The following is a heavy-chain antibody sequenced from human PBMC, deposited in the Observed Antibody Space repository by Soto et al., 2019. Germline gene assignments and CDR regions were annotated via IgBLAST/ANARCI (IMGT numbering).Heavy chain of an antibody. V-gene: IGHV3-23*01. CDR1: GFTFSSYA. CDR3: AKDTSSRGPRRYYYYGMDV. Sequence: PGESLRISCAGSGFTFSSYAMSWVRQAPGKGLEWVSAISGSGGSTYYADSVKGRFTISRDNSKNTLYLQMNSLRAEDTAVYYCAKDTSSRGPRRYYYYGMDVWGQGTTFTVSS. CDR2: ISGSGGST. J-gene: IGHJ6*02.